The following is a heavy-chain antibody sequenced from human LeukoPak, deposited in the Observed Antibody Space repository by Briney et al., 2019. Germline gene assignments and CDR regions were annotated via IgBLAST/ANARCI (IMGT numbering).Heavy chain of an antibody. V-gene: IGHV4-34*01. CDR2: INHSGST. CDR3: AGDYDSSGYYYSS. Sequence: PSETLSLTCALYGGSFSTYYWSWIRQPPGEGLEWIGEINHSGSTNYNPSLKSRVTISVDMSKNQFSLKLSSVTAADTAVYYCAGDYDSSGYYYSSWGQGTLVTVSS. D-gene: IGHD3-22*01. CDR1: GGSFSTYY. J-gene: IGHJ5*02.